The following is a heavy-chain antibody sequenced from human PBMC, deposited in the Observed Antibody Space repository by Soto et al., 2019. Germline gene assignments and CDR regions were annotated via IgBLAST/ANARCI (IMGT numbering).Heavy chain of an antibody. J-gene: IGHJ6*03. Sequence: PSETLSVTCTVSGGSIRSSSYYWGWIRQPPGKGLEWIGSIYYSGSTYYNPSLKSRVTISVDTSKNQFSLKLSSVTAADTAVYYCARHVAAAGGPYYMDVWGKGTTVTVSS. CDR2: IYYSGST. CDR1: GGSIRSSSYY. D-gene: IGHD6-13*01. CDR3: ARHVAAAGGPYYMDV. V-gene: IGHV4-39*01.